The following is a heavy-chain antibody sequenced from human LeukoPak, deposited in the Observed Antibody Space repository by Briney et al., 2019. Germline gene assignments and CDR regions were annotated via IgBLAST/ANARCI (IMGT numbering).Heavy chain of an antibody. V-gene: IGHV1-8*03. CDR1: GYTFTSYD. Sequence: ASVKVSCKASGYTFTSYDINWVRQATGQGLEWMGWMNPNSGNTGYAQKFQGRVTITRNTSISTAYMELSSLRSEDTAVYYCASLYCSSTSCSVYWGQGILVTVSS. CDR2: MNPNSGNT. D-gene: IGHD2-2*01. J-gene: IGHJ4*02. CDR3: ASLYCSSTSCSVY.